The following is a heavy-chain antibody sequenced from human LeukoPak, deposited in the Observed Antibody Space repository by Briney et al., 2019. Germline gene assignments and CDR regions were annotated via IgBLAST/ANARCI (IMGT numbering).Heavy chain of an antibody. Sequence: GGSLRLSCAASGFTFSNYGMSWVRQAPGKGLEWGSAISGSGGSTYYADSVKGRFPISRDNSKNTLYLQMNSLRAEDTAVYYCAKDCTNGVCYALDIWGQGTMVTVSS. CDR1: GFTFSNYG. D-gene: IGHD2-8*01. J-gene: IGHJ3*02. CDR3: AKDCTNGVCYALDI. CDR2: ISGSGGST. V-gene: IGHV3-23*01.